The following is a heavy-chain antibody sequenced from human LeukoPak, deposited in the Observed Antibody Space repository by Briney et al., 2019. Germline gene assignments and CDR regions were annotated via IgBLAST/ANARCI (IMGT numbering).Heavy chain of an antibody. J-gene: IGHJ3*02. CDR3: ARVADYYDSSGYSPGAFDI. CDR1: GGSISSYC. CDR2: IYTSGST. Sequence: SETLSLTCTVSGGSISSYCWSWIRQPAGEGLEWIGHIYTSGSTKYSPSLKSRVTMSVDTSKNQFSLKLSSVTAADTAVYYCARVADYYDSSGYSPGAFDIWGQGTMVTVSS. V-gene: IGHV4-4*07. D-gene: IGHD3-22*01.